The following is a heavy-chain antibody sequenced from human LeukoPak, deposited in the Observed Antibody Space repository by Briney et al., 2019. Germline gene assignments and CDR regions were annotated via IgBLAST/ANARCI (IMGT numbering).Heavy chain of an antibody. CDR3: ARDLKGAWYSSGWYPYFDY. D-gene: IGHD6-19*01. J-gene: IGHJ4*02. CDR2: ISAYNGNT. Sequence: ASVKVSCKASGYTFTSYGISWVRQAPGQGLEWMGWISAYNGNTNYAQKLQGRVTMTTDTSTSTAYTELRSLRSDDTAVYYCARDLKGAWYSSGWYPYFDYWGQGTLVTVSS. CDR1: GYTFTSYG. V-gene: IGHV1-18*01.